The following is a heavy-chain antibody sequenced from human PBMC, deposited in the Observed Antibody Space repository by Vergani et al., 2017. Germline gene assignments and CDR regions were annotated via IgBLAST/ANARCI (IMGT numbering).Heavy chain of an antibody. CDR1: GYTFTSYG. CDR3: AGVEDSYGTTNYYYYYMDV. Sequence: QVQLVQSGAEVKKPGASVKVSCKASGYTFTSYGISWVRQAPGQGLEWMGWISAYNGNTNYAQKLQGRVTMTTDTSTSTAYMELRSLRTDDTAVYYGAGVEDSYGTTNYYYYYMDVGGKGTTVTVSS. D-gene: IGHD5-18*01. J-gene: IGHJ6*03. V-gene: IGHV1-18*01. CDR2: ISAYNGNT.